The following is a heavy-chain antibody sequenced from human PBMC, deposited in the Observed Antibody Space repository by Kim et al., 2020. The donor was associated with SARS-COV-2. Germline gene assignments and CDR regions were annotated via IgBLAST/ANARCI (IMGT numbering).Heavy chain of an antibody. D-gene: IGHD1-26*01. CDR2: INPSGGST. CDR3: ARAFQGREPQPVFDY. Sequence: ASVKVSCKASGYTFTSYYMHWVRQAPGQGLEWMGIINPSGGSTSYAQKFQGRVTMTRDTSTSTVYMELSSLRSEDTAMYYFARAFQGREPQPVFDYWGQGTLVTVSS. V-gene: IGHV1-46*01. J-gene: IGHJ4*02. CDR1: GYTFTSYY.